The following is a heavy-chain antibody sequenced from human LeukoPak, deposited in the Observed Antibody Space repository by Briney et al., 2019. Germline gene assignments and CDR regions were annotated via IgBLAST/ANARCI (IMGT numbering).Heavy chain of an antibody. CDR2: INPNSGGT. J-gene: IGHJ4*02. CDR3: ARDLSFGQQLDNFDY. CDR1: GYTFTGYY. V-gene: IGHV1-2*02. Sequence: RASVKVSCKASGYTFTGYYMHWVRHAPGQGLEWMGWINPNSGGTNYAQKLQGRVTMTTDTSTSTAYMELRSLRSDDTAVYYCARDLSFGQQLDNFDYWGQGTLVTVSS. D-gene: IGHD6-13*01.